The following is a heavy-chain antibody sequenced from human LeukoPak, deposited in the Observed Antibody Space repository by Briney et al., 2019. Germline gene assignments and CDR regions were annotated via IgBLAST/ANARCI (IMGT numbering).Heavy chain of an antibody. V-gene: IGHV5-51*01. Sequence: GESLKISCKGSGYSFTSYWIGWVRQMPGKGLEWMGIIYPGDSDTRYSPSFQGQVTISADKSISTAYLQWSSLKASDTGMYYCARKSLYSYGEVGAFDIWGQGTMVTVSS. CDR3: ARKSLYSYGEVGAFDI. D-gene: IGHD5-18*01. CDR2: IYPGDSDT. J-gene: IGHJ3*02. CDR1: GYSFTSYW.